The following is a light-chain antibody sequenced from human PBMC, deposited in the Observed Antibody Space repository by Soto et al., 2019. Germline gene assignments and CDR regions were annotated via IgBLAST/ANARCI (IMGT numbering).Light chain of an antibody. CDR3: QHYGTSPPLLT. CDR1: QIVSSTY. CDR2: GAS. V-gene: IGKV3-20*01. J-gene: IGKJ4*01. Sequence: EIVLTQSPGTLSLSPGERATLSCKASQIVSSTYVAWYLQKPGQAPRLLIYGASSRAAGTPDRFSGSASGTNFTLTISGLEPEDFAVYYCQHYGTSPPLLTFGGGTKVAIK.